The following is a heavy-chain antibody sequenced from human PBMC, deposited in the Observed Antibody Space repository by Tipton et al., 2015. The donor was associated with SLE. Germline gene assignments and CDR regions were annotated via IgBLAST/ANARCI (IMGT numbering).Heavy chain of an antibody. J-gene: IGHJ4*02. CDR1: GFTFSGSA. CDR3: TSKEGCSSTSCQGGDY. CDR2: IRSKANSYAT. V-gene: IGHV3-73*01. Sequence: GSLRLSCAASGFTFSGSAMHWVRQASGKGLEWVGRIRSKANSYATAYAASVKGRFTISRDDSKNTAYLQMNSLKTEDTAVYYCTSKEGCSSTSCQGGDYWGQGTLVTVSS. D-gene: IGHD2-2*01.